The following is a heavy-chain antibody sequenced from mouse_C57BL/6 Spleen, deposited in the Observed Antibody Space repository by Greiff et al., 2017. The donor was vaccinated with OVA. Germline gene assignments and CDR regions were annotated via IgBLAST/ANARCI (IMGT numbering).Heavy chain of an antibody. D-gene: IGHD1-1*01. J-gene: IGHJ2*01. CDR1: GYTFTSYT. CDR2: INPSSGYT. CDR3: VPITTLDD. Sequence: QVQLQQSGAELARPGASVKMSCKASGYTFTSYTMHWVNQRPGQGLEWIGYINPSSGYTKYNQKFKDKATLTSDKSSSTAYMQVSSLTSEDSAVYYCVPITTLDDWGQGTTLTVSS. V-gene: IGHV1-4*01.